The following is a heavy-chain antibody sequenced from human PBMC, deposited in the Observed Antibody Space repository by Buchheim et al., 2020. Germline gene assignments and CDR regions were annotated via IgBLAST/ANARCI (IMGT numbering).Heavy chain of an antibody. CDR3: AKARTPVGYYYGMDV. CDR2: ISGSGGST. V-gene: IGHV3-23*01. CDR1: GFTFSSYA. Sequence: EVQLLESGGGLVQPGGSLRLSCAAPGFTFSSYAMSWVRQAPGKGLEWVSTISGSGGSTYYADSVKGRFTISRDNSKNTLYLKMSCLRAEDTAVYYCAKARTPVGYYYGMDVWGQGTT. J-gene: IGHJ6*02. D-gene: IGHD3-3*01.